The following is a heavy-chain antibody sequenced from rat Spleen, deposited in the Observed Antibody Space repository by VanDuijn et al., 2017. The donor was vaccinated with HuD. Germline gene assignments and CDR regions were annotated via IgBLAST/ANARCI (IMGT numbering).Heavy chain of an antibody. CDR2: ISFDGSST. CDR3: ARRHYGYTDYFDY. J-gene: IGHJ2*01. CDR1: GFTFSHYD. V-gene: IGHV5-7*01. D-gene: IGHD1-6*01. Sequence: EVQLVESGGGLVQPGRSMKFSCAASGFTFSHYDMAWVRQAPKKGLEWVAFISFDGSSTYYRDSVKGRFTISRDNAKSTLSLQVDSLRSEDTATYYCARRHYGYTDYFDYWGQGVMVTVSS.